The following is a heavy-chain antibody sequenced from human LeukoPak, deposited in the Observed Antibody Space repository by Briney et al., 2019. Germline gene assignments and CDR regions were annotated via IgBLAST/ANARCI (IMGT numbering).Heavy chain of an antibody. Sequence: SVKVSCKASGGTFSSYAISWVRQAPGQGLEWMGGIIPIFGTANYAQKFQGRVTITADESTSTAYMELSSLRSEDTAVYYCARGAAAGLYYFDYWGQGTLVTVSS. J-gene: IGHJ4*02. CDR3: ARGAAAGLYYFDY. CDR2: IIPIFGTA. D-gene: IGHD6-13*01. V-gene: IGHV1-69*13. CDR1: GGTFSSYA.